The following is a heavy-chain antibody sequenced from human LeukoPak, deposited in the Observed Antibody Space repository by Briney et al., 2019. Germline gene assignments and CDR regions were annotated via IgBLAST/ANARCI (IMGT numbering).Heavy chain of an antibody. CDR3: ARAVGGDGSGSL. V-gene: IGHV4-39*07. CDR1: GGSISSSSYY. J-gene: IGHJ4*02. CDR2: IYYSGST. D-gene: IGHD3-10*01. Sequence: SETLSFTCTVSGGSISSSSYYWGWIRQPPGKGLEWIGSIYYSGSTYYNPSLKSRVTISVDTSKNQFSLKLSSVTAADTAVYYCARAVGGDGSGSLWGPGTLVTVSS.